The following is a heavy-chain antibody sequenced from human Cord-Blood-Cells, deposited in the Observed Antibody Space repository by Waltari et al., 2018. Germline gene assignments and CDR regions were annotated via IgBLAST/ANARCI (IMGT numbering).Heavy chain of an antibody. V-gene: IGHV3-74*01. Sequence: EVQLVESGGGLVQPGGSLRLSCAASGFTFRSYWMHWVRQAPGQGLVWVSRINSDGSSTSYADSVKGRFTISRDNAKNTLYLQMNSLRAEDTAVYYCARGDPENYDFWSGYYYWGQGTLVTVSS. J-gene: IGHJ4*02. D-gene: IGHD3-3*01. CDR2: INSDGSST. CDR1: GFTFRSYW. CDR3: ARGDPENYDFWSGYYY.